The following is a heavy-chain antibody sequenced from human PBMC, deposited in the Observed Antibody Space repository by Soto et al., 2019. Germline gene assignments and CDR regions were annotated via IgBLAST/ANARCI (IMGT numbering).Heavy chain of an antibody. J-gene: IGHJ4*02. V-gene: IGHV2-26*01. CDR3: ARYKAPWDSSGYYYDY. D-gene: IGHD3-22*01. CDR2: IFSNDEK. Sequence: SGPTLVNPTETLTLTCTVSGFSLSNARMGVSWIRQPPGKALEWLAHIFSNDEKSYSTSLKSRLTLSKDTSKSQVVLTMTNMDPVDTATYYCARYKAPWDSSGYYYDYWGQGTLVTVSS. CDR1: GFSLSNARMG.